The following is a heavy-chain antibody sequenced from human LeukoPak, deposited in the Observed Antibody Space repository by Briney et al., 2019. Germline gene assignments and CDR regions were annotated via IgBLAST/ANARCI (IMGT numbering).Heavy chain of an antibody. V-gene: IGHV1-2*02. CDR1: GYTFTSYG. CDR3: ARGPYDSSEGGNWFDP. J-gene: IGHJ5*02. D-gene: IGHD3-22*01. CDR2: INPNSGGT. Sequence: ASVKVSCKASGYTFTSYGISWVRQAPGQGREWMGWINPNSGGTNYAQKFQGRVTMTRDTSISTAYMELSRLRSDDTAVYYCARGPYDSSEGGNWFDPWGQGTLVTVSS.